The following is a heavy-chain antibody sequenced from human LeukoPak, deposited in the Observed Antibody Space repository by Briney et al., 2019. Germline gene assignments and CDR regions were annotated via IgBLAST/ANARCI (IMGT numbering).Heavy chain of an antibody. J-gene: IGHJ3*02. CDR1: GGSISSYY. Sequence: SETLPLTCTVSGGSISSYYWSWIRQPPGKGLEWIGEINHSGSTNYNPSLKSRVTISVDTSKNQFSLKLSSVTAADTAVYYCARGRGAFDIWGQGTMVTVSS. V-gene: IGHV4-34*01. CDR2: INHSGST. CDR3: ARGRGAFDI.